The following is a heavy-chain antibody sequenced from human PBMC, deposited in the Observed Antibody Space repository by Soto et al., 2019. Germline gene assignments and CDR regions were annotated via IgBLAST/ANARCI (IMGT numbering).Heavy chain of an antibody. CDR3: ARDMTEQLVRRGGNWFDP. Sequence: GGSLRLSCAASGFTFSSYSMNWVRQAPGKGLEWVSYISSSSTIYYADSVKGRFTISRDNAKNSLYLQMNSLRAEDTAVYYCARDMTEQLVRRGGNWFDPWGQGTLVTVSS. CDR1: GFTFSSYS. V-gene: IGHV3-48*01. CDR2: ISSSSTI. J-gene: IGHJ5*02. D-gene: IGHD6-13*01.